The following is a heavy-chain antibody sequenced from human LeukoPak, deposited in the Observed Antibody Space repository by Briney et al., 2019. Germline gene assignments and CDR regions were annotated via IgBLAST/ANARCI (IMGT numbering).Heavy chain of an antibody. V-gene: IGHV3-74*01. CDR2: INSDGSST. CDR1: GFTFSSYW. J-gene: IGHJ4*02. CDR3: ARVRGYCSSTSCYIDY. D-gene: IGHD2-2*02. Sequence: GGSLRLSCAASGFTFSSYWMHWVRQAPGKGLVWVSRINSDGSSTSYADSVKGRFTISRDNAKNTLYLQMNSLRAEDTAVYYCARVRGYCSSTSCYIDYWGQGTLVTVSS.